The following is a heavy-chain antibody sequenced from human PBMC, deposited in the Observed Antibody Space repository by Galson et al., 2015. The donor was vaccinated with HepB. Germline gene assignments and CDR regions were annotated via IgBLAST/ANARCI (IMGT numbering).Heavy chain of an antibody. D-gene: IGHD3-10*01. V-gene: IGHV1-69*13. CDR1: GGTFSSYA. J-gene: IGHJ1*01. CDR2: VIPIFGIT. Sequence: SVKVSCKASGGTFSSYAFSWVRQAPGQGLEWMGGVIPIFGITNYAQKFQGRVTIAADESTSTAYMELTRLRSDDTAVYYCAEGVGDGGYFQYWGQGTLVTVSS. CDR3: AEGVGDGGYFQY.